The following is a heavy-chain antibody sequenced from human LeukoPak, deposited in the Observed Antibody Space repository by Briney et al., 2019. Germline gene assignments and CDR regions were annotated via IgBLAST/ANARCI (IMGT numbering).Heavy chain of an antibody. D-gene: IGHD3-22*01. CDR2: IYYSGST. V-gene: IGHV4-31*03. CDR1: GGSISSGGYY. Sequence: SQTLSLTCTVSGGSISSGGYYWSWIRQHPGKGLEWIGYIYYSGSTYYNPSLKSRVTISVDTSKNQFSLKLSSVTAADTAVYYCARGGDRSGYYYESYFDYWGQGPLVTVSS. J-gene: IGHJ4*02. CDR3: ARGGDRSGYYYESYFDY.